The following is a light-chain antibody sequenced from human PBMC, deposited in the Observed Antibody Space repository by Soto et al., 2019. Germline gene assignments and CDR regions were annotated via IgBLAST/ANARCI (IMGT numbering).Light chain of an antibody. CDR3: QHYNNCPRT. CDR2: AAS. V-gene: IGKV3-15*01. CDR1: QSVSSN. Sequence: EIVMTQSPATLSVSPGERATLSCRASQSVSSNLAWYQQKPGQAPRLFIYAASTRDTGIPSRFSGSRSGTEFTLTISGLQSEDFAVYYCQHYNNCPRTFGQGTKVEIK. J-gene: IGKJ1*01.